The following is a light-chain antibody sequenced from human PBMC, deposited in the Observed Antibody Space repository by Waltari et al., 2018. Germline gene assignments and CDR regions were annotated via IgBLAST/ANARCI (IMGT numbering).Light chain of an antibody. V-gene: IGKV3-15*01. CDR1: QSIADN. J-gene: IGKJ4*01. Sequence: EIVMTQSPATLSMSPGERVTLSCKASQSIADNLAWYQQKPGQAPRLLIYAASTRATGVPARFRGSGSGTEFTLTISSLQSEDCGVFYCQQYNRWPPLTFGGGTKVEIK. CDR2: AAS. CDR3: QQYNRWPPLT.